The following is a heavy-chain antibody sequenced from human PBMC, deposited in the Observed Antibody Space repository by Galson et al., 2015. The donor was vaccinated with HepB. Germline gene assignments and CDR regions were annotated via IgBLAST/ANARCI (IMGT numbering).Heavy chain of an antibody. CDR2: PNSGNT. Sequence: PNSGNTGYAQKFQGRVTMTRNTSISTAYMELSSLRSEDTAVYYCARRASLTGYKNWFDPWGQGTLVTVSS. D-gene: IGHD3-9*01. CDR3: ARRASLTGYKNWFDP. J-gene: IGHJ5*02. V-gene: IGHV1-8*01.